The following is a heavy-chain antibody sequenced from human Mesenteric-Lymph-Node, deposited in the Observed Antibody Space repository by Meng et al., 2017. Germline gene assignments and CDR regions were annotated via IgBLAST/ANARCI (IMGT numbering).Heavy chain of an antibody. V-gene: IGHV1-69*06. D-gene: IGHD2-2*02. J-gene: IGHJ6*02. CDR2: IIPIFGTA. CDR1: GGTFSSYA. CDR3: AREGRYCSSTNCYSHYYYGMDV. Sequence: SVKVSCKASGGTFSSYAISWVRQAPGQGLEWMGGIIPIFGTANYAQKFQGRVTITADKSTSTAYMELSSLRSEDTAVYYCAREGRYCSSTNCYSHYYYGMDVWGQGTTVTVSS.